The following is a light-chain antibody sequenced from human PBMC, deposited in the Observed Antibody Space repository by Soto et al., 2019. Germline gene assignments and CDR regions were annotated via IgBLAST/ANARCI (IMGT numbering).Light chain of an antibody. Sequence: SYELTQSPSMSVAPGQTATITCGGNNIGSKSVQWYQQKLGQAPVLVVYDDTDRPSGIPERFSGSNSGNTATLTISRVEAEDEADYSCQVWDSGPDHVVFGGGTKLTVL. CDR2: DDT. CDR3: QVWDSGPDHVV. CDR1: NIGSKS. V-gene: IGLV3-21*02. J-gene: IGLJ2*01.